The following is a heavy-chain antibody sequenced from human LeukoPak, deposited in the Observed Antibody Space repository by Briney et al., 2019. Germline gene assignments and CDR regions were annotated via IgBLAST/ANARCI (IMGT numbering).Heavy chain of an antibody. Sequence: GGSLRLSCAASGFSFSSYRMNWVRQAPGKGLEWVSSVSNSGDYIHYADSVKGRFTISRDNAKNSLYLQMNSLRAEDTAVYYCARDLGYYYDSSLWYFDLWGRGTLVTVSS. CDR3: ARDLGYYYDSSLWYFDL. D-gene: IGHD3-22*01. CDR1: GFSFSSYR. V-gene: IGHV3-21*01. J-gene: IGHJ2*01. CDR2: VSNSGDYI.